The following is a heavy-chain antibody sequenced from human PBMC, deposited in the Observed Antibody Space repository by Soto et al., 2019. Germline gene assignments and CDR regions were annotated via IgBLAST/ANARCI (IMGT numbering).Heavy chain of an antibody. D-gene: IGHD2-2*01. J-gene: IGHJ3*01. CDR3: ARGRGFMSRNALDL. V-gene: IGHV4-34*01. Sequence: QLQLQRRGAGLLRPSETLSLTCVVCGGPFRGYYWSWIRQSPGKGMERIGEINHSGSSNSNPSLKSRVTISVDMSKTQFFMNLTSVTAADAAVYYCARGRGFMSRNALDLWGQGTRVIVSS. CDR1: GGPFRGYY. CDR2: INHSGSS.